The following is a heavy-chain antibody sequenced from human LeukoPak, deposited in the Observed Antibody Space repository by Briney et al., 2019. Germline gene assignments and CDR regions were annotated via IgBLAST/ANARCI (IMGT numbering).Heavy chain of an antibody. CDR1: GFTFNSYA. D-gene: IGHD3-16*01. CDR2: ISYDGSNK. V-gene: IGHV3-30-3*01. J-gene: IGHJ4*02. CDR3: ASLEEVDY. Sequence: PGGSLRLSCAASGFTFNSYAMHWVRQAPGKGLEWVAVISYDGSNKYYADSVKGRFTISRDNSKNTLYLQMNSLRAEDTAVYYCASLEEVDYWGQGTLVTVSS.